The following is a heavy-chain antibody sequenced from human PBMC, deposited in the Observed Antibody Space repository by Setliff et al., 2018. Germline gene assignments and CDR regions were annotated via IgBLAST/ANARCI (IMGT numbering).Heavy chain of an antibody. V-gene: IGHV1-3*01. CDR3: ARNYDSSGYSKSHLGYYYYGMDV. D-gene: IGHD3-22*01. J-gene: IGHJ6*02. Sequence: ASVKVSCKASGYTFTSYAMHWVRQAPGQRLEWMGWINAGNGNTKYSQKFQGRVTMTTDTSTRTAYMEVTSLRSDDTAVYYCARNYDSSGYSKSHLGYYYYGMDVWGQGTTVTVSS. CDR1: GYTFTSYA. CDR2: INAGNGNT.